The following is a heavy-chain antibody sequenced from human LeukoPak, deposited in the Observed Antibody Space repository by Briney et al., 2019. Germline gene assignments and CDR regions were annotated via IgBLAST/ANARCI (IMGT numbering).Heavy chain of an antibody. CDR3: AGPSNSALGLPYLDH. CDR1: GASVSDGNYY. V-gene: IGHV4-61*01. CDR2: MFYSEST. D-gene: IGHD5-18*01. J-gene: IGHJ4*02. Sequence: SETLSLTCSVSGASVSDGNYYWSWIRQPPGKGLEWIGYMFYSESTKYNPSLKSRVTISVDKSKNQFSLHMSSVTAADTAVYYCAGPSNSALGLPYLDHWGQGSLVTVSS.